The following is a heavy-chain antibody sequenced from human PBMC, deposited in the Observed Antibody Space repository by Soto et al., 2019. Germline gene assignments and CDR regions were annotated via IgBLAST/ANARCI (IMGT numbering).Heavy chain of an antibody. V-gene: IGHV1-3*01. CDR3: ATSEGDCGGGSCYNYFYYYGMDV. J-gene: IGHJ6*02. Sequence: ASVKVSYKASGDTRTAFSMHWVRQAPGQRPEWMGWVSVGKGDTKYSQKFQGRVTITRDTSARTAYMELSNLRSEETAVYYCATSEGDCGGGSCYNYFYYYGMDVWGQGTTVTSP. CDR1: GDTRTAFS. CDR2: VSVGKGDT. D-gene: IGHD2-15*01.